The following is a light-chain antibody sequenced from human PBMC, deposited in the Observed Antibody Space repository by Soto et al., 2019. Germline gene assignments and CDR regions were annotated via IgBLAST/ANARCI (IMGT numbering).Light chain of an antibody. CDR1: QSLVSSDGNTY. CDR3: LQGTHWPPFT. J-gene: IGKJ2*01. V-gene: IGKV2-30*01. CDR2: KVS. Sequence: DVVMTQSPLSLPVTLGQPASISCRSSQSLVSSDGNTYLNWFQQRPGQSPRRLIYKVSDRDSGVPDRFSGSGSGTDFTLKISRVEAEDLGIYYCLQGTHWPPFTFGQGTRLEIK.